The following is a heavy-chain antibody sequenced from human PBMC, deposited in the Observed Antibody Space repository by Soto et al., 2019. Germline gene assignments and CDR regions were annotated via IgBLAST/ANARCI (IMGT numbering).Heavy chain of an antibody. CDR1: GYSFTSYW. J-gene: IGHJ4*02. Sequence: PGESLKISCEDSGYSFTSYWIAWVRQMPGKGLEWMGTIYVDDSDTTYSPSFQGQVTISADKSSSSAYLQWSSLKASDSAMYYCARLRIQSGNFRSFDYWGQGTLVTVSS. CDR3: ARLRIQSGNFRSFDY. CDR2: IYVDDSDT. V-gene: IGHV5-51*01. D-gene: IGHD1-1*01.